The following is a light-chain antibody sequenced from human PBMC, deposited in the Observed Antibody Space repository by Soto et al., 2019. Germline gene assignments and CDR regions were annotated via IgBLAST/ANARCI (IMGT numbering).Light chain of an antibody. J-gene: IGKJ4*01. CDR3: QHFYSWPLS. Sequence: IVMTQSPAVPSVSPGERATLSCRASQSVSSDLAWYQQKPGQAPRLLIYGASTRATGIPARFSGSGSGTEFTLTISSLQSEDFAVYYCQHFYSWPLSFGGGTKVDIK. V-gene: IGKV3-15*01. CDR1: QSVSSD. CDR2: GAS.